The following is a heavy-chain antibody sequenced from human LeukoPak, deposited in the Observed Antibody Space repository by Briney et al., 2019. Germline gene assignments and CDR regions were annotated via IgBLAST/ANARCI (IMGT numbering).Heavy chain of an antibody. V-gene: IGHV3-21*01. CDR1: GFTFSSYA. J-gene: IGHJ4*02. D-gene: IGHD6-19*01. CDR3: ARDLEAAVAEIY. CDR2: ISSSSSYI. Sequence: GGSLRLSCAASGFTFSSYAMSWVRQAPGKGLEWVSSISSSSSYIYYADSVKGRFTISRDNAKNPLYLQMNSLRAEDTAVYYCARDLEAAVAEIYWGQGTLVTVSS.